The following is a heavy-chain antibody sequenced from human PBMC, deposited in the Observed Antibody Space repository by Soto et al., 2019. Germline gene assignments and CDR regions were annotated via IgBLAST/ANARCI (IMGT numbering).Heavy chain of an antibody. CDR1: GFSLSTGLG. V-gene: IGHV2-26*04. D-gene: IGHD6-13*01. CDR3: ASTYSTSWYWFDP. CDR2: IFSNDEK. J-gene: IGHJ5*02. Sequence: QVTVKESGPVLVKPTETLTLTCTVSGFSLSTGLGVSWIRQPPGKALEWLAHIFSNDEKSYSTSLKSRLTISKDTSKIQVVLTMTNMDPVDTATYYCASTYSTSWYWFDPWGQGTLVTVSS.